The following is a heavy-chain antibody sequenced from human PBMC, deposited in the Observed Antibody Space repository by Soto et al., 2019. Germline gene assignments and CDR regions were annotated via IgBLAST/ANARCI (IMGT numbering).Heavy chain of an antibody. J-gene: IGHJ4*02. D-gene: IGHD2-8*02. CDR3: AGPLVVANADY. V-gene: IGHV4-34*01. Sequence: PSETLSLTCAVYGGSFSGYYWSWIRQPPGKGLEWIGEINHSGSTNYNPSLKSRVTISVDTSKNQFSLKLSSVTAADTAVYYCAGPLVVANADYWGQGTLVTVPQ. CDR2: INHSGST. CDR1: GGSFSGYY.